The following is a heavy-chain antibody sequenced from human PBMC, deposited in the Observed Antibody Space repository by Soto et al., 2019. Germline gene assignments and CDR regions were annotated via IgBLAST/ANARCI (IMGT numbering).Heavy chain of an antibody. Sequence: SETLSLTCAVYGGSFSGYYWSWIRQPPGKGLEWIGEINHSGSTNYNPSLKSRVTISVDTSKNQFSLKLSSVTAADTAVYYCARGTPYDYVWGSYRSGVLSYWGQGTLATVSS. CDR2: INHSGST. D-gene: IGHD3-16*02. J-gene: IGHJ4*02. CDR3: ARGTPYDYVWGSYRSGVLSY. V-gene: IGHV4-34*01. CDR1: GGSFSGYY.